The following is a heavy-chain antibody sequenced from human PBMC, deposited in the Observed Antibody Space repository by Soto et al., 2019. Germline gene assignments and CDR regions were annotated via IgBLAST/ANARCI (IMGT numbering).Heavy chain of an antibody. CDR3: AKDAAVAFDI. V-gene: IGHV3-30*18. D-gene: IGHD2-15*01. CDR2: MSFDGSNE. Sequence: QVHLVESGGGVVQPGRSLRLSCAASGFTFSNYGMHWVRQAPGKGLEWLAVMSFDGSNEYYADSVQGRLTISRDNSKNPLYLQMNSLRTEDTVVYHCAKDAAVAFDIWGQGTMVTVSS. J-gene: IGHJ3*02. CDR1: GFTFSNYG.